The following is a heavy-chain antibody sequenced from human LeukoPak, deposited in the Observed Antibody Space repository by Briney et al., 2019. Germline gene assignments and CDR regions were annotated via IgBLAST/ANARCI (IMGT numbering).Heavy chain of an antibody. CDR2: IYYSGST. J-gene: IGHJ4*02. Sequence: PSETLSLTCTVSGGSISSSSYYWGWIRQPPGKGLEWIGSIYYSGSTYYNPSLKSRVTISVDTSKNQFSLKLSSVTAADTAVYYCARHRPYFKAAAAFDYWGQGTLVTVSS. CDR1: GGSISSSSYY. V-gene: IGHV4-39*01. CDR3: ARHRPYFKAAAAFDY. D-gene: IGHD3-10*01.